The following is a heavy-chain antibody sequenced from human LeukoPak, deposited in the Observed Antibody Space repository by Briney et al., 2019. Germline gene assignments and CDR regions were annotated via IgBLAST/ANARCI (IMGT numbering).Heavy chain of an antibody. CDR1: GGSISSGGYY. CDR2: IYYSGST. J-gene: IGHJ4*02. CDR3: ARGFRGPNFDY. V-gene: IGHV4-31*03. Sequence: SETLSLTCTVSGGSISSGGYYWSWIRQHPGKGLEWIGYIYYSGSTYYNPSLKSRVTISVDTSKNQFSLKLSSVTAADTAVYYCARGFRGPNFDYWGQGTLVTVSS. D-gene: IGHD3-3*01.